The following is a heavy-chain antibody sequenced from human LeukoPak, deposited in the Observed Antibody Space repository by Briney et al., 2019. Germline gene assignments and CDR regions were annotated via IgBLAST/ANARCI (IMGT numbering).Heavy chain of an antibody. CDR1: GFTFSSYA. V-gene: IGHV3-23*01. D-gene: IGHD2-2*01. CDR3: AKGQFRGSTSCYVY. CDR2: ISGSGGST. Sequence: PGGSLRLSCAASGFTFSSYAMSWVRQAPGKGLEWVSAISGSGGSTYYADSVKGRFTISRVNSKNTLYLQMNSLRAEDTAVYYCAKGQFRGSTSCYVYWGQGTLVTVSS. J-gene: IGHJ4*02.